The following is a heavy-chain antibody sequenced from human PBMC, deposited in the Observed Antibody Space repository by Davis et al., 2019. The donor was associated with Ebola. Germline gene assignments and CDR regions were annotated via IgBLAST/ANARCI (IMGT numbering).Heavy chain of an antibody. CDR3: ARGYLWQYKRFDP. D-gene: IGHD6-19*01. CDR2: INHSGST. Sequence: MPGGSLRLSCAVYGGSFSGYYWSWIRQPPGKGLEWIGEINHSGSTNYNPSLKSRVTISVDTSKNQFSLKLSSVTAADTAVYYCARGYLWQYKRFDPWGQGTLVTVSS. J-gene: IGHJ5*02. V-gene: IGHV4-34*01. CDR1: GGSFSGYY.